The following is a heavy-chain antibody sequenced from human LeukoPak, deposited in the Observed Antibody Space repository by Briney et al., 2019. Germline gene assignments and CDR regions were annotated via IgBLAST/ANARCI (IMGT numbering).Heavy chain of an antibody. D-gene: IGHD1-26*01. Sequence: PGGSLRLSCAASGFTFSSYSMNWVRQAPGKGLEWVSYISSSSSTIYYADSVKGRFTISRDNAKNSLYLQMNSLRAEDTAVYYCASAVDVGAIDYWGQGTLVTVSS. CDR1: GFTFSSYS. CDR3: ASAVDVGAIDY. J-gene: IGHJ4*02. V-gene: IGHV3-48*04. CDR2: ISSSSSTI.